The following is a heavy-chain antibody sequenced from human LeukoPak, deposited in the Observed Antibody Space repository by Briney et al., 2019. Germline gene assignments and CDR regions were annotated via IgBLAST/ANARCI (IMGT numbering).Heavy chain of an antibody. CDR1: GGSISSSSYY. CDR2: IYYSGST. CDR3: ARQVGHWFDP. Sequence: SETLSLTCTVSGGSISSSSYYWGWIRQPPGKGLERIGSIYYSGSTYYNPSLKSRVTISVDTSKNQFSLKLSSVTAADTAVYYCARQVGHWFDPWGQGTLVTVSS. D-gene: IGHD1-26*01. J-gene: IGHJ5*02. V-gene: IGHV4-39*07.